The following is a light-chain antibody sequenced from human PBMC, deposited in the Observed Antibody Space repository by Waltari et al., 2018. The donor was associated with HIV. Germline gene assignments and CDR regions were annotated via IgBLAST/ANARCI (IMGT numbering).Light chain of an antibody. V-gene: IGLV2-14*01. CDR1: SSDVGGYNY. J-gene: IGLJ1*01. Sequence: QSALTQPASVSGSPGQSITISCTGTSSDVGGYNYVSWYQQHPGKAPKLMIYEVSNRPSGGSNRFSGSKSGNTASLTISGLQAEDEADYYCSSYTSSSTDVFGTGTKVTVL. CDR2: EVS. CDR3: SSYTSSSTDV.